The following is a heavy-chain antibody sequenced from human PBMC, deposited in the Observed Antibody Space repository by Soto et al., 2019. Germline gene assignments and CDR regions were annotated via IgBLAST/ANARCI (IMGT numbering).Heavy chain of an antibody. CDR2: ISGSGGTT. D-gene: IGHD6-13*01. CDR1: GFTFSSYA. J-gene: IGHJ4*02. CDR3: AKRGSSWSPFDY. V-gene: IGHV3-23*01. Sequence: GGSLRLSCAASGFTFSSYAMSWVRRAPGKGLEWVSAISGSGGTTYYADSVKGRFTISRDNSKNTLYLQVNSLRAEDTAVYYCAKRGSSWSPFDYWGQGTQVTVSS.